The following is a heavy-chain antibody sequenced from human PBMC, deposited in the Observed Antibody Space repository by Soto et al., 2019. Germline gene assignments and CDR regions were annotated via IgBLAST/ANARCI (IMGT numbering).Heavy chain of an antibody. CDR1: GGSFSGYY. V-gene: IGHV4-34*01. Sequence: LSLTCAVYGGSFSGYYWSWIRQPPGKGLEWIGEINHSGSTNYNPSLKSRVTISVDTSKNQFSLKLSSVTAADTAVYYCARGLVGWYDAFDIWGQGTMVTVSS. J-gene: IGHJ3*02. CDR2: INHSGST. CDR3: ARGLVGWYDAFDI. D-gene: IGHD2-15*01.